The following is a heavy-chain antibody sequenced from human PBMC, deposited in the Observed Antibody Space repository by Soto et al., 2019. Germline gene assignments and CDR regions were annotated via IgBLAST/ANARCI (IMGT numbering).Heavy chain of an antibody. Sequence: PSETLSLTCAVYGGYFSCYYLSWLRPPPGKGLEWIGEINHSGSTNYNPSLKSRVTISVDTSKNQFSLKLSSVTAADTAVYYCARERRYYDSSGYYRRYNWFDPWGQGTLVTVSS. D-gene: IGHD3-22*01. V-gene: IGHV4-34*01. CDR3: ARERRYYDSSGYYRRYNWFDP. J-gene: IGHJ5*02. CDR1: GGYFSCYY. CDR2: INHSGST.